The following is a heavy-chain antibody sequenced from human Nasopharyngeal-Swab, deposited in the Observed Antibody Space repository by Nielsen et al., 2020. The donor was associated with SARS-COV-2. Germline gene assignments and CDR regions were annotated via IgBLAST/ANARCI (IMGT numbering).Heavy chain of an antibody. D-gene: IGHD5-18*01. J-gene: IGHJ4*02. V-gene: IGHV1-18*01. CDR2: IRGDNGYT. CDR3: ARDRGLEGYAYGVLDY. CDR1: GYTFTTLG. Sequence: ASVKVSCKASGYTFTTLGISWVRQAPGQGLEWMGWIRGDNGYTKYAQKFQDRVTLTRDTSTNTAYMELRSLGYADTAVYYCARDRGLEGYAYGVLDYWGQGNLVTVSS.